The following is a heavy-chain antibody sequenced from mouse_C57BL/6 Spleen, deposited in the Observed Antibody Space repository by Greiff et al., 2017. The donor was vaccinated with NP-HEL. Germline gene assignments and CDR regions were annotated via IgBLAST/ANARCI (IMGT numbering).Heavy chain of an antibody. CDR1: GFTFPDYY. CDR3: ARPYYYGSSYGFAY. CDR2: IRNKANGYTT. J-gene: IGHJ3*01. V-gene: IGHV7-3*01. Sequence: EVKLVESGGGLVQPGGSLSLSCAASGFTFPDYYMSWVRQPPGKALEWLGFIRNKANGYTTEYSASVKGRFTISRDNSQSILYLQMNALRAEDSATYYCARPYYYGSSYGFAYWGQGTLVTVSA. D-gene: IGHD1-1*01.